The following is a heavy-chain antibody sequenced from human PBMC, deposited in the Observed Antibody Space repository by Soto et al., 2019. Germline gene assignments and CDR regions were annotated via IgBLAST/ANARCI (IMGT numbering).Heavy chain of an antibody. J-gene: IGHJ3*02. V-gene: IGHV1-18*01. CDR1: GYTFTSYG. D-gene: IGHD5-18*01. CDR2: ISAYNGNT. Sequence: QVQLVQSGAEVKKPGASVKVCCKASGYTFTSYGISWVRQAPGQGLEWMGWISAYNGNTNYAQKLQGRVTMTTDTSTCTAYMELRSLRSDDTAVYYCAREGAYSYGGGSNDAFDIWGQGTMVTVSS. CDR3: AREGAYSYGGGSNDAFDI.